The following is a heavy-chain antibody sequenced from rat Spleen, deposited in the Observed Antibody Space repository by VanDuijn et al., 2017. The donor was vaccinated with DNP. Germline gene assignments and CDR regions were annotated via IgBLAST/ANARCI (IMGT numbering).Heavy chain of an antibody. Sequence: EVQLVQSGGGLVQPERSLKLSCAASGFTFSYYGMAWVRQAPTKGLEWVAYISYDGGNTYYGDSVKGRFTISRDNAKSTLYLQMNSLRSEDTATYYCTRRDSSLLLHGFFDYWGQGVMVTVSS. CDR3: TRRDSSLLLHGFFDY. V-gene: IGHV5S23*01. CDR2: ISYDGGNT. CDR1: GFTFSYYG. J-gene: IGHJ2*01. D-gene: IGHD1-1*01.